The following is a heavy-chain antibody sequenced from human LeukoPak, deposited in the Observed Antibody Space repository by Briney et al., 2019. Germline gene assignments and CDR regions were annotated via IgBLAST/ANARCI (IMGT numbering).Heavy chain of an antibody. CDR1: GFTFSSYG. Sequence: GGSLRLSCAASGFTFSSYGMHWVRQAPGKGLEWVAFIRYDGSNKYYADSVKGRFTISRDNSKNTLYLQMNNLRAEDTAVYYCARGVANYYDNSGYQNWGQGTLVTVSS. D-gene: IGHD3-22*01. CDR3: ARGVANYYDNSGYQN. V-gene: IGHV3-30*02. J-gene: IGHJ4*02. CDR2: IRYDGSNK.